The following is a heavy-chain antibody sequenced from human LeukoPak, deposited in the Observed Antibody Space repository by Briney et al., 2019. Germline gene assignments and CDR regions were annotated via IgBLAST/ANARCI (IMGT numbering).Heavy chain of an antibody. CDR3: VRGDDIGKHPTRAYYFDI. J-gene: IGHJ4*02. CDR1: RFTFTRHA. Sequence: QPGGSLRLSCAASRFTFTRHAMSWVRQAPGKGLEWVSTTGLESVHTLCADSVRGRFTVSRDNSRNTLDLQMDNLTVDDTAIYYCVRGDDIGKHPTRAYYFDIWGQGTLVSVSS. D-gene: IGHD3-10*01. V-gene: IGHV3-23*01. CDR2: TGLESVHT.